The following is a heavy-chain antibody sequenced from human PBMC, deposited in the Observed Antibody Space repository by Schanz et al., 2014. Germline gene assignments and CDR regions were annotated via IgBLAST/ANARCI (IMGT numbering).Heavy chain of an antibody. D-gene: IGHD3-3*01. CDR3: ARYGFRKFGVVYGLAV. V-gene: IGHV3-23*04. CDR1: GFTFNSYA. Sequence: EVQLVESGGGLVQPGGSLRLSCVASGFTFNSYAMRWVRLAPGKGLESVSLISDSGATTSYADSVKGRFKISRDNSGNTLHLQMNSLRVEDTAVYYCARYGFRKFGVVYGLAVWGQGTTVTVS. CDR2: ISDSGATT. J-gene: IGHJ6*02.